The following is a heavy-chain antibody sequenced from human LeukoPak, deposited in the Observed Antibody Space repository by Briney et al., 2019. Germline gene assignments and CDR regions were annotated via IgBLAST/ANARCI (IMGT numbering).Heavy chain of an antibody. Sequence: ASVKVSCRASGYTFTGYYMHWVRQAPGQGLEWMGWINPNSGGTNYAQKFQGRVTMTRDTSISTAYMELSRLRSDDTAVYYCARKEYSSSSDPFDYWGQGTLVTVSS. CDR1: GYTFTGYY. CDR3: ARKEYSSSSDPFDY. D-gene: IGHD6-6*01. CDR2: INPNSGGT. V-gene: IGHV1-2*02. J-gene: IGHJ4*02.